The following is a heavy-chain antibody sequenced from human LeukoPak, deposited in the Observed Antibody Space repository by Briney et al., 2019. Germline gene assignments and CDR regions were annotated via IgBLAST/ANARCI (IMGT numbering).Heavy chain of an antibody. J-gene: IGHJ4*02. Sequence: GGSLRLSCAASGFTFSSYAMSWVRQAPGKGLEWVSAISGSGGSTYYADSVKGRFTISRDNSKNTLYLQMNSLRAEDTAVYYCAEGYVLLWFGGSDYFDYWGEGTLVTVSS. V-gene: IGHV3-23*01. CDR1: GFTFSSYA. D-gene: IGHD3-10*01. CDR3: AEGYVLLWFGGSDYFDY. CDR2: ISGSGGST.